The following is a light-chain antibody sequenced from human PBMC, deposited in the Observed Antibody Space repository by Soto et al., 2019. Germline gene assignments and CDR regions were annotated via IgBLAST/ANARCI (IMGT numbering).Light chain of an antibody. CDR3: SSYTTSRTLV. Sequence: QSALTQPASVSGSPGQSITISCTGTSSDIGAYNYVSWYQQHPNKAPKLMVSEVSNRPSWVSNRFSGSKSGNTASLTISGLQTGDEADYYCSSYTTSRTLVFGGGTKVTVL. V-gene: IGLV2-14*01. J-gene: IGLJ3*02. CDR2: EVS. CDR1: SSDIGAYNY.